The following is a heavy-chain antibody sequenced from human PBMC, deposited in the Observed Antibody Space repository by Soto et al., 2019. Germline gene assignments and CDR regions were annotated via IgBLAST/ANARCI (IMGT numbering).Heavy chain of an antibody. CDR1: GGTFSSYA. J-gene: IGHJ3*02. D-gene: IGHD2-15*01. CDR3: ARHVPPSQLGKRPCYSALGAFYI. V-gene: IGHV1-69*01. Sequence: QVQLVQSGAEVKKPGSSVKVSCKASGGTFSSYAISWVRQAPGQGLEWMGGIIPIFGTANYAQKFQGRVTITADESTGTAYLELICLRSEDTAGYYCARHVPPSQLGKRPCYSALGAFYIWCQATMVSASS. CDR2: IIPIFGTA.